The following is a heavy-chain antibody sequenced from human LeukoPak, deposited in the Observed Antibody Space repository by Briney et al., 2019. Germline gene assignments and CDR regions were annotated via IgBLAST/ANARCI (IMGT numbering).Heavy chain of an antibody. D-gene: IGHD3-16*01. CDR3: TREGLGGGFDP. Sequence: GGSLRLSCTASGFTFSNYPMYWVRQAPGKGLEWVAVIIYDGSNKYYADSVKGRFTISRDNSKNTLYLQMNSLRTEDTALYYCTREGLGGGFDPWGQGTLVTVSS. CDR2: IIYDGSNK. J-gene: IGHJ5*02. CDR1: GFTFSNYP. V-gene: IGHV3-30-3*01.